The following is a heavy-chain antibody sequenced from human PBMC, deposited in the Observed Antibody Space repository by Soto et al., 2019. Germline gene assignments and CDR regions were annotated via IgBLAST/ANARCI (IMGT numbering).Heavy chain of an antibody. CDR2: ISYSGST. Sequence: SETLSLTCTVSGGSISSGGYYWSWVRQHPGKGLEWIGYISYSGSTYYNPSLKSRVTISVDTSKKQFSLKLSSVTAADTAMYYCASGGYSYGSAFDIWGQGTMVTVS. CDR3: ASGGYSYGSAFDI. D-gene: IGHD5-18*01. V-gene: IGHV4-31*03. CDR1: GGSISSGGYY. J-gene: IGHJ3*02.